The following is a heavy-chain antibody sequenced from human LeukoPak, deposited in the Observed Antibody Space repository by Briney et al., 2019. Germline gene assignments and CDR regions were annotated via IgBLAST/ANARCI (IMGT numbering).Heavy chain of an antibody. CDR2: IIPIFGTA. V-gene: IGHV1-69*13. CDR3: ARVLRPYDFWSGYSMKRTRAYYYYYGMDV. CDR1: GYTFTGYY. D-gene: IGHD3-3*01. Sequence: SVKVSCKASGYTFTGYYMHWVRQAPGQGLEWMGGIIPIFGTANYAQKFQGRVTITADESTSTAYMELSSLRSEDTAVYYCARVLRPYDFWSGYSMKRTRAYYYYYGMDVWGQGTTVTVSS. J-gene: IGHJ6*02.